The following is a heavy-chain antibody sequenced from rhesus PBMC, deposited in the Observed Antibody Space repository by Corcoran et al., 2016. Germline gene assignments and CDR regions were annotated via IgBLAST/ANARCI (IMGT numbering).Heavy chain of an antibody. CDR3: ATDARGGSYSVDY. CDR2: VDPEGGEA. V-gene: IGHV1-111*02. CDR1: GYTFTDYY. Sequence: EVQLVQSGAEVKKPGASVKISCKASGYTFTDYYLHRVRKAPGKGLEWMGRVDPEGGEAIHPQKCQDRVTITADTSTDTAYMELSSLSSEDTAVYYCATDARGGSYSVDYWGQGVLVTVSS. D-gene: IGHD1-44*02. J-gene: IGHJ4*01.